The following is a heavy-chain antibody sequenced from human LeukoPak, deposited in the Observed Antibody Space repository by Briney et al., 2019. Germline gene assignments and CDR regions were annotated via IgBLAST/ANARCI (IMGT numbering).Heavy chain of an antibody. CDR3: ARSPDYYDSSGYVPDAFDI. V-gene: IGHV3-11*03. CDR1: GFSFTSYS. CDR2: ISSSSSYT. J-gene: IGHJ3*02. D-gene: IGHD3-22*01. Sequence: GGSLRLSCAASGFSFTSYSMTWVRQAPGKGLGWVSYISSSSSYTNYADSVKGRFTISRDNAKNSLYLQMNSLRAEDTAVYYCARSPDYYDSSGYVPDAFDIWGQGTMVTVSS.